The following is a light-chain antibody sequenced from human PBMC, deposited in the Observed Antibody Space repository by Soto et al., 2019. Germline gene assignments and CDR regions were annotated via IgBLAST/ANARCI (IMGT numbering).Light chain of an antibody. CDR3: SSFAVSNSFV. V-gene: IGLV2-8*01. J-gene: IGLJ1*01. CDR1: SNDFGGYNY. CDR2: EVN. Sequence: QSVLTQPPSASGSPGQSVTISCTGTSNDFGGYNYVSWYQQHPGKAPKLMIYEVNKRPSGVPDRFSGSKSGNTASLTVSGLQAEDEADYYCSSFAVSNSFVFGTGTKVTVL.